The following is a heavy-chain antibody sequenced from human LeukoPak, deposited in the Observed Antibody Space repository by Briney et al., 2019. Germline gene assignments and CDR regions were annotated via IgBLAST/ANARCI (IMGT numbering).Heavy chain of an antibody. CDR3: TTRTLSIAVAGMDYFDY. V-gene: IGHV3-15*01. J-gene: IGHJ4*02. CDR1: GFTFSNAW. CDR2: IKSKTDGGTT. Sequence: GGSLRLSCAASGFTFSNAWMSGVRQAPGKGLEWVGRIKSKTDGGTTDYAAPVKGRFTISRDDSKNTLYLQMNSLKTEDTAVYYCTTRTLSIAVAGMDYFDYWGQGTLVTVSS. D-gene: IGHD6-19*01.